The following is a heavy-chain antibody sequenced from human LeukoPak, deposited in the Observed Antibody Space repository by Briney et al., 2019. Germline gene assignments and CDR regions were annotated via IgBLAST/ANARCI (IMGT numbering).Heavy chain of an antibody. CDR1: GFTFSSYG. Sequence: GGSLRLSCAASGFTFSSYGMHWVRQAPGKGLEWVAVIWYDGSNKYYADSVKGRFTISRDNSKNTLYLQMNSLRAEDTAVYYCAKAWGDYYDSSGPLGYWGQGTLVSVSS. V-gene: IGHV3-33*06. J-gene: IGHJ4*02. CDR3: AKAWGDYYDSSGPLGY. D-gene: IGHD3-22*01. CDR2: IWYDGSNK.